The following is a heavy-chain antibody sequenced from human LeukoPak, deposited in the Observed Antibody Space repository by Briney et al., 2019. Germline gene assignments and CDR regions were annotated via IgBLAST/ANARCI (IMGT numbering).Heavy chain of an antibody. J-gene: IGHJ4*02. D-gene: IGHD3-22*01. V-gene: IGHV4-34*01. CDR2: INHSGST. Sequence: ASETLSLTCAVYGGSFSGYYWSWIRQPPGKGLEWIGEINHSGSTNYNPSLKSRVTISVDTSKNQFSLKLSSVTAANTAVYYCARSMYYYDSSGYSKTPFFGYWGQGTLVTVSS. CDR1: GGSFSGYY. CDR3: ARSMYYYDSSGYSKTPFFGY.